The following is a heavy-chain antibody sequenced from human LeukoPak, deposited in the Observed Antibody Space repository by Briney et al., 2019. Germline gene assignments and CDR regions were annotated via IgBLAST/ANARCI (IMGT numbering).Heavy chain of an antibody. CDR1: GFTFSNYC. J-gene: IGHJ4*02. Sequence: PGGSLRLSCAASGFTFSNYCMHWVRQAPGKGLVWVSLIDEGGSNTLYADSVKGRFSISRDNAKNTVNLQMNSLRAEDTAVYYCIGGEPLWTLDYWGEGTLVTVSS. CDR3: IGGEPLWTLDY. D-gene: IGHD2-21*01. CDR2: IDEGGSNT. V-gene: IGHV3-74*03.